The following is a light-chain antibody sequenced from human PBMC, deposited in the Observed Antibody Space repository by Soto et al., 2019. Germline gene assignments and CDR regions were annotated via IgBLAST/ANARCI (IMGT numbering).Light chain of an antibody. CDR2: DAS. CDR1: QGISSW. V-gene: IGKV1D-16*01. CDR3: LQHNTYPRT. J-gene: IGKJ1*01. Sequence: DIQMTQSPSSVSASVGDRVTITCRASQGISSWLAWYQQKPEKAPKLVIYDASSLQSGVPSRFSGSGSGTDFTLTISSLQPEDFATYYCLQHNTYPRTFGQGTKVEMK.